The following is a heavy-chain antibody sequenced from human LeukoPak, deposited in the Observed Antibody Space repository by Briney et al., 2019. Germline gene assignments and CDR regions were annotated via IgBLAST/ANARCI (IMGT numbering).Heavy chain of an antibody. CDR2: IWYDGSNK. D-gene: IGHD3-22*01. V-gene: IGHV3-33*01. CDR3: ARDSYDSSGYYSFDY. Sequence: GRSLRLSCAASGFTFSSYGMHWVRQAPGKGLEWVAVIWYDGSNKYYADSVKGRFTISRDNSKNTLYLQMNSLRAEDTAVYYCARDSYDSSGYYSFDYWGQGTLVTVSS. J-gene: IGHJ4*02. CDR1: GFTFSSYG.